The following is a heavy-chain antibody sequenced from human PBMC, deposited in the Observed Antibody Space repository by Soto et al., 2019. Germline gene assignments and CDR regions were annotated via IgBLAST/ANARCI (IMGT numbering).Heavy chain of an antibody. CDR3: ARGGYYDTSDYYSTSYYCDY. CDR1: GFTFSNYG. CDR2: FWYDGSNK. J-gene: IGHJ4*02. D-gene: IGHD3-22*01. V-gene: IGHV3-33*01. Sequence: QVQLVESGGGVVQPGRSLRLSCEASGFTFSNYGMHWVRQAPGKGLEWVAVFWYDGSNKYYADSVKGRFTISRDNSKNTLYLQMNSLRAEDTSVYHCARGGYYDTSDYYSTSYYCDYWGQGTLVTVSS.